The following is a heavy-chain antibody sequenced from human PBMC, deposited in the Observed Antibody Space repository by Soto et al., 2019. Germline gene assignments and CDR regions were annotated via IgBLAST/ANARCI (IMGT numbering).Heavy chain of an antibody. CDR1: GFTFSSYW. D-gene: IGHD3-3*01. Sequence: GGSLRLSCAASGFTFSSYWMSWVRQAPGKGLEWVANIKQDGSEKYYVNSVKGRFTISRDNAKNSLYLQMNSLRAEDTAVYYCARGAFTIFGVVTEFWAFDIWGQGTMVTVSS. J-gene: IGHJ3*02. CDR3: ARGAFTIFGVVTEFWAFDI. CDR2: IKQDGSEK. V-gene: IGHV3-7*05.